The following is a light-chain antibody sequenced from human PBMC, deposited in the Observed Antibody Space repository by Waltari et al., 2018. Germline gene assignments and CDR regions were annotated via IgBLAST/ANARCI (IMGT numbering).Light chain of an antibody. CDR3: CSYAGSYVV. J-gene: IGLJ2*01. Sequence: QSALTQPRSVSGSPGPPVTISGTGTTGDVGGFNYLSWYQQHPGKAPKLMIYDVSKRPSGVPDRCSGSKSGNTASLTISGLQAEDEADYYCCSYAGSYVVFGGGTKLTVL. V-gene: IGLV2-11*01. CDR1: TGDVGGFNY. CDR2: DVS.